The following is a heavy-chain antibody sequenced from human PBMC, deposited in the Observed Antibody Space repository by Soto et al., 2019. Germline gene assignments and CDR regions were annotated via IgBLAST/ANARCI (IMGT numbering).Heavy chain of an antibody. D-gene: IGHD5-12*01. CDR2: ISDDGSNK. V-gene: IGHV3-30*18. CDR1: GFTFSTYG. CDR3: AEGRYSGYDLGWNGY. J-gene: IGHJ4*02. Sequence: GGSLRLSCAASGFTFSTYGMHWVRQAPGKGLEWVAVISDDGSNKYYADSVKGRFTISRDNSKNTLYLQMNSLRAEDTAVYYCAEGRYSGYDLGWNGYWGQGTLVTVS.